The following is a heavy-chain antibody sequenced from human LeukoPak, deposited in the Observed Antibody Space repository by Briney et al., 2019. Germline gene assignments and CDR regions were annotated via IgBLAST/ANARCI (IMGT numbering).Heavy chain of an antibody. CDR2: IKSKTDGGTT. CDR1: EFTFSDAW. Sequence: PGGSLRLSCAASEFTFSDAWMSWVRQAAGKGLEWVGRIKSKTDGGTTDYAAPVKGRFTISSDDSKNTLYLQMNSLKTEDSAMYYCFGIVVVPVAQNRYFDLWGRGTLVTVSS. J-gene: IGHJ2*01. D-gene: IGHD2-2*01. V-gene: IGHV3-15*01. CDR3: FGIVVVPVAQNRYFDL.